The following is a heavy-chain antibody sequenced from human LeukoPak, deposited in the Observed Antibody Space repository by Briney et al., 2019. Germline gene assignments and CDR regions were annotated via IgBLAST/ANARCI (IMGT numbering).Heavy chain of an antibody. CDR2: INSDGSST. V-gene: IGHV3-74*01. J-gene: IGHJ3*02. CDR1: GFTFSSYW. CDR3: ARGGAPTKSLAYCGGDCYSDAFDI. Sequence: GGSLRLSCAASGFTFSSYWMHWVRQAPGKGLVWVSRINSDGSSTSYADSVKGRFTISRDNAKNTLYLQMNSLRAEDTAVYYCARGGAPTKSLAYCGGDCYSDAFDIWGQGTMVTASS. D-gene: IGHD2-21*02.